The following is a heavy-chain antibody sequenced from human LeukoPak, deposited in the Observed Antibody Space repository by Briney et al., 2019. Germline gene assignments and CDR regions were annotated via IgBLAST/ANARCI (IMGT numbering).Heavy chain of an antibody. D-gene: IGHD1-26*01. CDR3: ARVVGVTEEGNWFDP. Sequence: ASVTVSFKASGYTFTSYGISWVRQAPGQGLEWMGWISAYNGNTNYAQKLQGRVTMTTDTSTSTAYMELRSLRSDDTAVYYCARVVGVTEEGNWFDPWGQGTLVTVSS. CDR2: ISAYNGNT. V-gene: IGHV1-18*01. CDR1: GYTFTSYG. J-gene: IGHJ5*02.